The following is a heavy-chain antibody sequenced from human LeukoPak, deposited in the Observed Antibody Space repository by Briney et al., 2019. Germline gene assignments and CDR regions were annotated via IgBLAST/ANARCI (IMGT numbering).Heavy chain of an antibody. CDR1: GFTFSSYA. J-gene: IGHJ4*02. D-gene: IGHD1-14*01. V-gene: IGHV3-30-3*01. CDR3: ARDPDSRGYFDY. CDR2: ISYDGSNK. Sequence: GGSLRLSCAASGFTFSSYAMHWVRQAPGKGLEWVAVISYDGSNKYYADSVKGRFTISRDNSKNTLYLQMNSLRAEDTAVYYCARDPDSRGYFDYWGQGTLVTVSS.